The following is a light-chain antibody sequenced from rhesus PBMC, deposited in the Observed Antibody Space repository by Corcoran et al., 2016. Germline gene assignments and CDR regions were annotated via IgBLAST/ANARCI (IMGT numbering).Light chain of an antibody. V-gene: IGKV1-22*01. CDR3: LQYSSSPWT. J-gene: IGKJ1*01. Sequence: DIQMTQSPSSLSASVGDKVTITCRASQGISSWLDWYQQKPGKAPKLLIYKASSLQSGVPSRFSGSGSGTDFTLTISSLQPEDFATYYCLQYSSSPWTFGQGTKVEIK. CDR1: QGISSW. CDR2: KAS.